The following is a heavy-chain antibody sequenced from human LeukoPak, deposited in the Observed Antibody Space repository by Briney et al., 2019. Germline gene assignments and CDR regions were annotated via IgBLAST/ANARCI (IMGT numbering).Heavy chain of an antibody. J-gene: IGHJ4*02. CDR1: DDSISSYY. Sequence: SETLSLTCSVSDDSISSYYWNWIRQPPGKGLEWIGNIYHSVTTNYNPSLKSRVTISADTSKNQFSLKLSSVTAADTAVYYCARAGYGDYVEGLDYWGQGTLVTVSS. V-gene: IGHV4-59*01. CDR2: IYHSVTT. CDR3: ARAGYGDYVEGLDY. D-gene: IGHD4-17*01.